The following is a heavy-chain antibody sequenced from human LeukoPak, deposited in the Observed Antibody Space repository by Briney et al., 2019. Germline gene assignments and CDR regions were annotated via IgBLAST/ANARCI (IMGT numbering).Heavy chain of an antibody. J-gene: IGHJ4*02. CDR2: INPSGGST. Sequence: AAVQVSCKASGGTFSSYAISWVQQAPGQGLEWMGIINPSGGSTSYAQKFQGRVTMTRDTSTSTVYMELSSLRSEDTAVYYCARGPGGYFDPDYWGQGTLVTVSS. CDR1: GGTFSSYA. D-gene: IGHD3-9*01. V-gene: IGHV1-46*01. CDR3: ARGPGGYFDPDY.